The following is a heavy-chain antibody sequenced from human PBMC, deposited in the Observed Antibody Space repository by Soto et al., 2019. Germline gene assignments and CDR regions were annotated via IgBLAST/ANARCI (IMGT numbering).Heavy chain of an antibody. CDR3: ARGVDDYCSGGSCYSDVDY. D-gene: IGHD2-15*01. Sequence: EASVKVSCKASGYTFTGYSMHWVRQAPGQGLEWMGRIIPNIGVANYAQKFQGRVTITADKSTSTAYMELSSLRSEDTAVYYCARGVDDYCSGGSCYSDVDYWGQGTLVTVSS. J-gene: IGHJ4*02. CDR2: IIPNIGVA. CDR1: GYTFTGYS. V-gene: IGHV1-69*04.